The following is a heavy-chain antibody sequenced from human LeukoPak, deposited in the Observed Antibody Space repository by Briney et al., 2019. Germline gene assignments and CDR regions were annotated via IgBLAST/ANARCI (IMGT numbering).Heavy chain of an antibody. CDR2: IYYHRST. CDR3: ARGYCSGGSCWDY. D-gene: IGHD2-15*01. V-gene: IGHV4-59*01. Sequence: SETLSLTCTVSGGSISGYYWSWIRQPPGKGLEWIGYIYYHRSTNYNPSPKSRLTISVDTSMHQFSLKLTSVTAADTAVYYCARGYCSGGSCWDYWGQGTLVTVSS. CDR1: GGSISGYY. J-gene: IGHJ4*02.